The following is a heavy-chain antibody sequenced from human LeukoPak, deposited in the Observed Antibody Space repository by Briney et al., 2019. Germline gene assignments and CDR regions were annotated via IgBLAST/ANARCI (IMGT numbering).Heavy chain of an antibody. Sequence: SQTLSLTCTVSGGSISSGDYYWSWIRQPPGRGREWIGYIYYSGSTYYNPSLKSRVTISVDTSKNQFSLKLSSVTAADTAVYYCARVTSFYYGSSGPADYFDYWGQGTLVTVSS. CDR1: GGSISSGDYY. D-gene: IGHD3-22*01. V-gene: IGHV4-30-4*08. CDR2: IYYSGST. CDR3: ARVTSFYYGSSGPADYFDY. J-gene: IGHJ4*02.